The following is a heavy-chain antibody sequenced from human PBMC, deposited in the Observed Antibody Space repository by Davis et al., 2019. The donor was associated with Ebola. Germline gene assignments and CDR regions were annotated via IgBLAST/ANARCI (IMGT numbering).Heavy chain of an antibody. V-gene: IGHV3-21*01. D-gene: IGHD5-18*01. CDR1: GFTFSSYS. CDR2: ISSSSSYI. J-gene: IGHJ6*04. CDR3: ARDISELGGSGDSYGNYYYGMDV. Sequence: PGGSLRLSCAPPGFTFSSYSMNSVPQAPGKGLEWVSSISSSSSYIYYADSVKGRFTISRDNAKNSLYLQMNSLRAEDTAVYYYARDISELGGSGDSYGNYYYGMDVWGKGTTVTVSS.